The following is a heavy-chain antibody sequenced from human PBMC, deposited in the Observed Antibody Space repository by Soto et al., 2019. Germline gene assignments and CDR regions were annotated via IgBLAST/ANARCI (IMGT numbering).Heavy chain of an antibody. J-gene: IGHJ6*03. D-gene: IGHD2-21*01. CDR2: MNPNSGNT. Sequence: GSVKVSCKASGYTFTSYDINWVRQATGQGLEWMGWMNPNSGNTGYAQKFQGRVTMTRNTSISTAYMELSSLRSEDTAVYYCARSLDYCGGDCPPCYYYYMDVWGKGTTVTVSS. V-gene: IGHV1-8*01. CDR1: GYTFTSYD. CDR3: ARSLDYCGGDCPPCYYYYMDV.